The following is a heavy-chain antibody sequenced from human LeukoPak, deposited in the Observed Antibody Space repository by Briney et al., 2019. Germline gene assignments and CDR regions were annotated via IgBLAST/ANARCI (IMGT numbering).Heavy chain of an antibody. CDR3: AKDLDSSGYYYVGSDY. Sequence: PGGSLRLSCAASGFTFSNAWMSWVRQAPGKGLEWVGRIKSKTDGGTTDYAAPVKGRFTISRDDSKTTLHLQMNSLRAEDTAVYYCAKDLDSSGYYYVGSDYWGQGTLVTVSS. CDR1: GFTFSNAW. D-gene: IGHD3-22*01. V-gene: IGHV3-15*01. CDR2: IKSKTDGGTT. J-gene: IGHJ4*02.